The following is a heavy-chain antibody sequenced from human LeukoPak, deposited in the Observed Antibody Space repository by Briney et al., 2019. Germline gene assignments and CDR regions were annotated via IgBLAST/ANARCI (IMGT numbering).Heavy chain of an antibody. Sequence: GGSLRLSCAASGFTFSDYYMSWIRQAPGKGLEWVSYISSSGSTIYYADSVKGRFTISRDNAKNSLYLQMDSLRAEDTAVYYCARPEVSDAFDIWGQGTMVTVSS. CDR2: ISSSGSTI. J-gene: IGHJ3*02. CDR1: GFTFSDYY. V-gene: IGHV3-11*04. D-gene: IGHD3-16*02. CDR3: ARPEVSDAFDI.